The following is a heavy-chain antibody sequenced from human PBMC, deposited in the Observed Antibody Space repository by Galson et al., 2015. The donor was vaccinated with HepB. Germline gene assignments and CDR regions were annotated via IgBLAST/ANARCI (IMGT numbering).Heavy chain of an antibody. V-gene: IGHV3-66*01. CDR1: GFTVSSNY. D-gene: IGHD3-22*01. Sequence: SLRLSCAASGFTVSSNYMSWVRQAPGKGLEWVSVIYSGGSTYYADSVKGRFTISRDNSKNTLYLQMNSLRAEDTAVYYCARDTYYYDSSGYINWFDPWGQGTLVTVSS. J-gene: IGHJ5*02. CDR2: IYSGGST. CDR3: ARDTYYYDSSGYINWFDP.